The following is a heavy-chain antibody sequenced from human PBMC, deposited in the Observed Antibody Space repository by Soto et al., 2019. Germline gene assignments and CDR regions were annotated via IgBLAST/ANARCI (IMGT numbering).Heavy chain of an antibody. J-gene: IGHJ4*02. CDR3: AKVGIRYFDWLLFFDY. D-gene: IGHD3-9*01. V-gene: IGHV4-39*01. Sequence: SDTLSLTCTVSGGSISSSSYYWGWIRQPPGNGLEWIGSIYYSGRTYYNPSLKSRVTISVDTSKNQFSLKLSSVTAADTAFFFHAKVGIRYFDWLLFFDYWGQGTLVTVSS. CDR1: GGSISSSSYY. CDR2: IYYSGRT.